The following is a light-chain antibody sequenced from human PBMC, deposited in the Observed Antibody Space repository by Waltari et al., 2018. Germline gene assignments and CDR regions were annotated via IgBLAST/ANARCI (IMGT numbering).Light chain of an antibody. Sequence: QSALTQPPSVSGSPGQSVTISCTGTSSDVGGYNRFSWYQQSPGTAPKLVIFEVSNRPSGVPDRFSGSKSGNTASLTIFGLQAEDEADYYCTSYTGYSTYVFGTGTKVTVL. CDR1: SSDVGGYNR. CDR3: TSYTGYSTYV. J-gene: IGLJ1*01. CDR2: EVS. V-gene: IGLV2-18*02.